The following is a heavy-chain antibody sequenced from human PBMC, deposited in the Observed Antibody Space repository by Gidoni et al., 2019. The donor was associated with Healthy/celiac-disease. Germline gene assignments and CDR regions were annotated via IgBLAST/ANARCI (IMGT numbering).Heavy chain of an antibody. CDR3: AKGSLDTAIVWMDV. Sequence: EVQLLESGGGLVQPGGSLRLSCEASGCTFSSYAMSWVRQAPGKGLGWVSAISGSGGSTYYADSVKGRFTISRDNSKNTLYLQMNSLRAEDTAVYYCAKGSLDTAIVWMDVWGQGTTVTVSS. CDR2: ISGSGGST. J-gene: IGHJ6*02. D-gene: IGHD5-18*01. CDR1: GCTFSSYA. V-gene: IGHV3-23*01.